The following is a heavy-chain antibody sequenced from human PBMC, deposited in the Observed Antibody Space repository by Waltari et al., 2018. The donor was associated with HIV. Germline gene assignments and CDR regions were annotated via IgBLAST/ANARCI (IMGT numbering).Heavy chain of an antibody. CDR1: GFTFRSYG. CDR2: IWSDGYNK. V-gene: IGHV3-33*06. J-gene: IGHJ3*02. CDR3: VKERGPFNGFDI. D-gene: IGHD3-16*01. Sequence: QVYLMESGGGVVQPGGSLKLPSAASGFTFRSYGMHWVRQAPGKGLEWVAVIWSDGYNKFYADSVRGRFTFSRDNSKYTLSLQMNSLRAEDTALYYCVKERGPFNGFDIWGQGTMVTVSS.